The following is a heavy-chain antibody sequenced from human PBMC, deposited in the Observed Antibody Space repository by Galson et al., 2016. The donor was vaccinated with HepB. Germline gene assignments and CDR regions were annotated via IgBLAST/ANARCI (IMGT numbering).Heavy chain of an antibody. D-gene: IGHD5-12*01. Sequence: SLRLSCAASGFTFSTYSMHWVRQAPGKGLEWVSSSSNSGSYIYYADSVKGRFTISRDNAKNSLYLQMSSLRADDTAVYFCARDANSGYDCFDSWGQGTLVTVSS. CDR2: SSNSGSYI. V-gene: IGHV3-21*01. CDR1: GFTFSTYS. J-gene: IGHJ4*02. CDR3: ARDANSGYDCFDS.